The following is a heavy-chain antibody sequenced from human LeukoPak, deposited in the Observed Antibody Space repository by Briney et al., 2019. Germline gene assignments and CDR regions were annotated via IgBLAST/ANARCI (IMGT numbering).Heavy chain of an antibody. D-gene: IGHD6-13*01. V-gene: IGHV4-59*01. CDR1: GGSISSYY. CDR3: ARTEEAAAPFDY. J-gene: IGHJ4*02. Sequence: SETLSLTCPVSGGSISSYYWSWIRQPPGKGLEWIGYIYYSGSTNYNPSLKSRVTISVDTSKNQFSLKLSSVTAADSAVYYCARTEEAAAPFDYWGQGTLVTVSS. CDR2: IYYSGST.